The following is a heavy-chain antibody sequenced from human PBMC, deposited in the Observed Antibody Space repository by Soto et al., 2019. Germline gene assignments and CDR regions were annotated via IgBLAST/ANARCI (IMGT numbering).Heavy chain of an antibody. Sequence: PSETLSLTCTVSGGSISSYYWSWIRQPPGKGLEWIGYIYYSGSTNYNPSLKSRVTISVDTSKNQFSLSLSSVTAADTAVYYCARRQYYYDSSGTGWFDPWGQGTLVTVSS. V-gene: IGHV4-59*08. CDR2: IYYSGST. CDR3: ARRQYYYDSSGTGWFDP. D-gene: IGHD3-22*01. J-gene: IGHJ5*02. CDR1: GGSISSYY.